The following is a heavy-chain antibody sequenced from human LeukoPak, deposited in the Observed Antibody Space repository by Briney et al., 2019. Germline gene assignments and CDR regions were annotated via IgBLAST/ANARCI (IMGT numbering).Heavy chain of an antibody. V-gene: IGHV3-53*01. CDR1: GFTVSSNY. D-gene: IGHD4-17*01. CDR3: ARAVQFRRPYYYYMDV. CDR2: IYSGGST. Sequence: GGSLRPSCAASGFTVSSNYMSWVRQAPGKGLEWVSVIYSGGSTYYADSVKGRFTISRDNSKNTLYLQMNSLRAEDTAVYYCARAVQFRRPYYYYMDVWGKGTTVTVSS. J-gene: IGHJ6*03.